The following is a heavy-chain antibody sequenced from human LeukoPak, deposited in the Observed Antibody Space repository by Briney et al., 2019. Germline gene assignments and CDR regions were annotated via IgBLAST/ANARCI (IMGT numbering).Heavy chain of an antibody. J-gene: IGHJ3*02. D-gene: IGHD2-2*03. CDR3: ARDRVDIVLVPTAWARWAFDI. V-gene: IGHV3-30-3*01. Sequence: GGSLRLSCTASGFTFSSYAMHWVRQAPGKGLEWVAVISYDRSIKYYADSVKGRFTVSRDNSKNTLYLQMNSLRAEDSAVYYCARDRVDIVLVPTAWARWAFDIWGQGTMVTVSS. CDR2: ISYDRSIK. CDR1: GFTFSSYA.